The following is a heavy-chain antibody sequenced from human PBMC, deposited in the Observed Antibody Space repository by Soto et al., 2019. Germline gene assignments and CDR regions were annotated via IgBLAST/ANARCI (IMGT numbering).Heavy chain of an antibody. V-gene: IGHV3-7*03. D-gene: IGHD6-13*01. J-gene: IGHJ6*02. CDR2: IKQDGSEK. Sequence: GGSLRLSCAASGFTFSSYWMSWVRQAPGKGLEWVANIKQDGSEKYYVDSVKGRFTISRDNAKNSLYLQMNSLRAEDTAVYYCARIAAAGTSWYYYYGMDVWGQGTTVNGS. CDR1: GFTFSSYW. CDR3: ARIAAAGTSWYYYYGMDV.